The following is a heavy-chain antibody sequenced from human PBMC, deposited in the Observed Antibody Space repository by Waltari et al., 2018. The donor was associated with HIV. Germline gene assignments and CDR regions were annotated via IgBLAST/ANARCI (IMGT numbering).Heavy chain of an antibody. V-gene: IGHV3-30*18. J-gene: IGHJ6*02. D-gene: IGHD3-3*01. CDR3: AKGPSFGVVRMDV. CDR1: EFSFRPHG. CDR2: ISHDESNK. Sequence: HGQLVESGAAVVQPGGSLRLPCAASEFSFRPHGLPLVRQTPGKGLEWVAVISHDESNKGYADSGKGRFTISRDTSKNTLYLQMNRLRGEDTAVYYCAKGPSFGVVRMDVWGQGTTVIVSS.